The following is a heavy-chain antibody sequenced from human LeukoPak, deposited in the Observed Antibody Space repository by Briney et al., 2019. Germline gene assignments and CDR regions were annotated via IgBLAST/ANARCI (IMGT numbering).Heavy chain of an antibody. CDR2: IYYSGST. CDR1: GGSISSSSYY. CDR3: ARFFGSYYGGGWYYFDY. J-gene: IGHJ4*02. V-gene: IGHV4-39*01. Sequence: SETLSLTCTVSGGSISSSSYYWGWIRQPPGKGLEWIGSIYYSGSTYYNPSLKSRVTISVDTSKNQFSLKLSSVTAADTAVYYCARFFGSYYGGGWYYFDYWGQGTLVTVSS. D-gene: IGHD1-26*01.